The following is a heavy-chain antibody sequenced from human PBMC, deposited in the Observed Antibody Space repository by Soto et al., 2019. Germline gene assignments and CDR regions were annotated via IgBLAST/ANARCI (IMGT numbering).Heavy chain of an antibody. Sequence: LRLSCAVSGFTFSSYGMHWVRQAPGKGLEWVAVISDDGYNKYYADSVKGRFTISRDNSKNTLYLQMNSLRAEDTAVYYCAKGKRSTVTTNMDVWGQGTTVTVSS. V-gene: IGHV3-30*18. J-gene: IGHJ6*02. CDR3: AKGKRSTVTTNMDV. D-gene: IGHD4-4*01. CDR1: GFTFSSYG. CDR2: ISDDGYNK.